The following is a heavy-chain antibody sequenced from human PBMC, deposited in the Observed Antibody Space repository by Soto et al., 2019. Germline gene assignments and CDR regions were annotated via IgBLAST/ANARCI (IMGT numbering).Heavy chain of an antibody. J-gene: IGHJ4*02. CDR2: IYHSGST. CDR3: ARLQLGYCSGGSCYDY. Sequence: PSETLSLTCAVSGGSISSGGYSWSWIRQPPGKGLEWIGYIYHSGSTYYNPSLKSRVTISVDRSKNQFSLKLSSVTAADTAVYYCARLQLGYCSGGSCYDYWGQGTLVTVSS. D-gene: IGHD2-15*01. CDR1: GGSISSGGYS. V-gene: IGHV4-30-2*01.